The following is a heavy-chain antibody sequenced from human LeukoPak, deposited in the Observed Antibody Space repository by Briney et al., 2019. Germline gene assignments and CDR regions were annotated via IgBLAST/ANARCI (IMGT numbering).Heavy chain of an antibody. CDR1: GFTFSSYE. Sequence: GGSLRLSCAASGFTFSSYEMNWLRQAPAKGLELVSYISSGGSTIYYADSVKGRFTISRDNAKNSLYLQMNSLRAEDTAVYYCARDPLDYYDSSGYQPTGDAFDIWGQGTMVTVSS. V-gene: IGHV3-48*03. CDR2: ISSGGSTI. J-gene: IGHJ3*02. CDR3: ARDPLDYYDSSGYQPTGDAFDI. D-gene: IGHD3-22*01.